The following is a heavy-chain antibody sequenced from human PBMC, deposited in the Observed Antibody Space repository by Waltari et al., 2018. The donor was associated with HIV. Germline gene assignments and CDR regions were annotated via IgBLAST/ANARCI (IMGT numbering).Heavy chain of an antibody. Sequence: QLQLHESGPGLVKPSETLSLTCIVSGFSIRSNHYYWGWIRQPPGKGLEWIGNIFYSGTTNSNPSLESRVTISIDTSKSQFSLNLDSVTAADTAIYYCARHKNRGSYFPVDFWGQGTLVAVSS. D-gene: IGHD1-26*01. CDR1: GFSIRSNHYY. V-gene: IGHV4-39*07. J-gene: IGHJ4*02. CDR2: IFYSGTT. CDR3: ARHKNRGSYFPVDF.